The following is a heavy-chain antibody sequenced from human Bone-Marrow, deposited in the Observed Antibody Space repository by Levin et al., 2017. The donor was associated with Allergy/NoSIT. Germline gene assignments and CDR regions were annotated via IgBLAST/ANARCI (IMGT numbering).Heavy chain of an antibody. CDR3: ARVVNGGNSPGFDY. V-gene: IGHV3-53*01. CDR1: GFSVRTNY. D-gene: IGHD4-23*01. J-gene: IGHJ4*02. Sequence: GESLKISCAASGFSVRTNYMSWVRQAPGKGLEWVSLIYTGGDTYYADFVKGRFTLSRDDSKNTVYLQMNSLRAEDTAVYYCARVVNGGNSPGFDYWGQGTLVTVSS. CDR2: IYTGGDT.